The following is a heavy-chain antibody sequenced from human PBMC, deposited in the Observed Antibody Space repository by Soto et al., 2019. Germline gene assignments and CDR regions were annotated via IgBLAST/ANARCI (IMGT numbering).Heavy chain of an antibody. D-gene: IGHD5-18*01. V-gene: IGHV4-61*01. J-gene: IGHJ5*02. CDR3: ARGRRYGYGIDL. CDR2: VFYSGSD. Sequence: QVQLQESGPGLVKPSETLSLTCTVSGGSVSSGNHYWSWIRQPPGKELEFIAYVFYSGSDNYNPSLKSRVTTSIDTSKNQFSLNLRSVTAADTAVYYCARGRRYGYGIDLWGQGTLVTVSS. CDR1: GGSVSSGNHY.